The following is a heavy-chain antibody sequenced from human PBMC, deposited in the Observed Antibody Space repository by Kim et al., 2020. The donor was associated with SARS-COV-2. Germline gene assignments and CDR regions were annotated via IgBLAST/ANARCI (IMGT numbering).Heavy chain of an antibody. D-gene: IGHD2-21*01. CDR3: ARDASLIPFDY. Sequence: ASVKVSCKASGYTFTSYYMHWVRQAPGQKLEWMGVINPSAGATTYAQKFQGRVSMTSDTSTSTLYMELRSLRSEDTAVYYCARDASLIPFDYWGQGTLVSVSS. V-gene: IGHV1-46*01. J-gene: IGHJ4*02. CDR1: GYTFTSYY. CDR2: INPSAGAT.